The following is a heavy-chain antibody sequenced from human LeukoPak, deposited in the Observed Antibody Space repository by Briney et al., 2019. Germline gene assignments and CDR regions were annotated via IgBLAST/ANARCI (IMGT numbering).Heavy chain of an antibody. CDR3: ANPRYDSSGYYYVD. CDR2: INGGSGNT. CDR1: GYTFTDYT. Sequence: ASVKVSCKASGYTFTDYTMHWLRQAPGQRLDWMGWINGGSGNTKYSPEFQGRVTITRDTSACTAYMELSSLRSEDTAVYYCANPRYDSSGYYYVDWGQGTLVTVFS. J-gene: IGHJ4*02. V-gene: IGHV1-3*01. D-gene: IGHD3-22*01.